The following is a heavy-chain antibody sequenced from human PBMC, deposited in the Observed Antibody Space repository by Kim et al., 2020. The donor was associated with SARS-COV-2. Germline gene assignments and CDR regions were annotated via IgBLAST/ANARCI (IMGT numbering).Heavy chain of an antibody. CDR3: ARGSSPKGTLVDY. CDR1: GFTFSSYA. V-gene: IGHV3-30*04. D-gene: IGHD1-1*01. J-gene: IGHJ4*02. CDR2: ISYDGSNK. Sequence: GGSLRLSCAASGFTFSSYAMHWVRQAPGKGLEWVAVISYDGSNKYYADSVKGRFTISRDNSKNTLYLQMNSLRAEDTAVYYCARGSSPKGTLVDYWGQGT.